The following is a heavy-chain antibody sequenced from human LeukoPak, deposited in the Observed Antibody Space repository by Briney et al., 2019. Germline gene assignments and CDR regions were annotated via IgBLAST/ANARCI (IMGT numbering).Heavy chain of an antibody. J-gene: IGHJ6*02. CDR3: AREDSQTTVPEGMDV. CDR1: GGSISYYY. D-gene: IGHD4-17*01. CDR2: IYYSGTT. Sequence: APETLSLTCTVSGGSISYYYWSWIRQSPRNGLDWIGYIYYSGTTNYNPSLKSRVTISVDTSKNQFSLQLRSVTAADTAVYYCAREDSQTTVPEGMDVWGQGTTVTVSS. V-gene: IGHV4-59*01.